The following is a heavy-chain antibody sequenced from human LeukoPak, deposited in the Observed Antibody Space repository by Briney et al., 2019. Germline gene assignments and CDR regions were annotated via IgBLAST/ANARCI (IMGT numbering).Heavy chain of an antibody. J-gene: IGHJ4*02. D-gene: IGHD1-26*01. Sequence: SETLSLTCTVSGGSITSGDYYWSWIRQPPGKGPEWIGYIYYSGSTYYNPSLKSRVSISVDTSKNQFSLKLSSVTAADTAVYYCARHSENYFYFDYWGQGTLVTVSS. CDR1: GGSITSGDYY. CDR3: ARHSENYFYFDY. V-gene: IGHV4-30-4*01. CDR2: IYYSGST.